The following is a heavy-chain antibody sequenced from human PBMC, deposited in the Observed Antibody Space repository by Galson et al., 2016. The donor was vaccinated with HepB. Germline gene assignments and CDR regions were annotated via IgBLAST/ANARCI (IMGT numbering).Heavy chain of an antibody. CDR3: ARFLGSGSRYFDF. Sequence: SETLSLTCAVSGGSISSRNWWTWVRQPPGKGLEWIGEIYHSGSTNYNPSLKSRVTISVDESKNQFFLKLSSVTAADTAVYYCARFLGSGSRYFDFWGQGTLVTVSS. D-gene: IGHD3-10*01. J-gene: IGHJ4*02. CDR1: GGSISSRNW. CDR2: IYHSGST. V-gene: IGHV4-4*02.